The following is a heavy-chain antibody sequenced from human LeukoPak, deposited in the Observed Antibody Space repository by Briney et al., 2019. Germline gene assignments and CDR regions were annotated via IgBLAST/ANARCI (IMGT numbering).Heavy chain of an antibody. J-gene: IGHJ2*01. CDR2: IRYDGSIK. D-gene: IGHD5-24*01. CDR1: GFTFSSYG. Sequence: GGSLRLSCAASGFTFSSYGMHWVRQAPGKGLEWVAFIRYDGSIKYYADSVKGRFTISRDNSKNTLFLQMNSLRAADTAVYYCARGGLEMATTLNWYFDLWGRGTLVTVSS. CDR3: ARGGLEMATTLNWYFDL. V-gene: IGHV3-30*02.